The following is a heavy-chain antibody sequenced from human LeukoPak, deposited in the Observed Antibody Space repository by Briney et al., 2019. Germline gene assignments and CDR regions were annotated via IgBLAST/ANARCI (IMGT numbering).Heavy chain of an antibody. CDR3: ARGGGLDV. D-gene: IGHD3-16*01. Sequence: PGGSLRLSCEASGFTFSSYWMNWARPAPGKGLEWVASINHNGNVNYYVDSVKGRFTISRDNAKHSLYLQMSNLRAKDTAVYCCARGGGLDVWGQGATVTVSS. J-gene: IGHJ6*02. V-gene: IGHV3-7*03. CDR1: GFTFSSYW. CDR2: INHNGNVN.